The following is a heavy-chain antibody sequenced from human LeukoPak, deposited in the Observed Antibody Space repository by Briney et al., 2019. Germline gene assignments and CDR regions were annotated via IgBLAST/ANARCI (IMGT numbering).Heavy chain of an antibody. J-gene: IGHJ5*02. D-gene: IGHD2-8*01. CDR3: ARGRPHLYHWFDP. CDR1: GGSFSGYY. CDR2: INHSGSA. Sequence: SETLSLTCAVYGGSFSGYYWSWIRQPPGKGLEWIGEINHSGSANYNPSLKSRVTISVDTSKNQFSLKPSSVTAADTAVYYCARGRPHLYHWFDPWGQGTLVTVSS. V-gene: IGHV4-34*01.